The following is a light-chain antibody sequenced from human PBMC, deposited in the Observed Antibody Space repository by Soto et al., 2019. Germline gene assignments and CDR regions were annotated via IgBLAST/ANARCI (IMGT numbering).Light chain of an antibody. CDR3: CSYTTSNTRQIV. V-gene: IGLV2-14*01. Sequence: QSVLPQPASVSGSPGQSITISCTGTSSDVVGYNYVSWYQQQPGKAPKFMIYDVTNRPSGVSNRFSGSKSGNTASLTISGLQAEDEADYYCCSYTTSNTRQIVFGTGTKVTVL. J-gene: IGLJ1*01. CDR2: DVT. CDR1: SSDVVGYNY.